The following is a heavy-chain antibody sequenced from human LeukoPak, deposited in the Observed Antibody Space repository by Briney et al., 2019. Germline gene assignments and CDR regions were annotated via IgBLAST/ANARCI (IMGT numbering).Heavy chain of an antibody. J-gene: IGHJ4*02. D-gene: IGHD6-13*01. CDR3: AGIPYSSYFDY. V-gene: IGHV4-34*01. CDR1: GGSFSGYY. CDR2: INHSGST. Sequence: SETLSLTCAVYGGSFSGYYWSWIRQPPGKGLEWIGEINHSGSTNYNPSLKSRVTISVDTSKNQFSLKLSSVTAADTAVYYCAGIPYSSYFDYWGQGTLVTVSS.